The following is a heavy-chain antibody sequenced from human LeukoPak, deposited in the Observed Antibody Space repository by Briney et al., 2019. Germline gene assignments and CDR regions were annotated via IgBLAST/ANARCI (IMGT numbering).Heavy chain of an antibody. D-gene: IGHD5-18*01. CDR2: FYYSGST. CDR1: GGSISSSSYY. CDR3: ARRGYTYGWGWFDP. V-gene: IGHV4-39*07. Sequence: SETLSLTCTVSGGSISSSSYYWGWIRQPPGKGLEWIGSFYYSGSTYYNPSLKSRVTISVDTSKNQFSLKVNSVTAADTAVYYCARRGYTYGWGWFDPWGQGTLVTVSS. J-gene: IGHJ5*02.